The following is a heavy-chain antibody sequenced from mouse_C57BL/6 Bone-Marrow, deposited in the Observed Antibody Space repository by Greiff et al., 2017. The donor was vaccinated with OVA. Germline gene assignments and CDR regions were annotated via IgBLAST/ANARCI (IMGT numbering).Heavy chain of an antibody. CDR2: IYPGNSDT. V-gene: IGHV1-5*01. D-gene: IGHD1-1*01. CDR1: GYTFTSYW. CDR3: TRRALRRYLFDY. J-gene: IGHJ2*01. Sequence: EVQLQQSGTVLARPGASVKMSCKTSGYTFTSYWMHWVNQRPGQGLEWIGAIYPGNSDTSYNQKFKGKAKLTAVTSASTAYMELSSLTNEDSAVYYCTRRALRRYLFDYWGQGTTLTVSS.